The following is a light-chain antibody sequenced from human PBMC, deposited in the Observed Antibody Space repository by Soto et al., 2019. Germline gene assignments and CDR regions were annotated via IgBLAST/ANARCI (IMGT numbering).Light chain of an antibody. CDR2: GAV. CDR1: QSVGAD. J-gene: IGKJ2*01. CDR3: QQYYAWPRT. Sequence: EIVMTQSPVTLSVSPGERATLSCRASQSVGADLAWYQQIPGQAPRLLIYGAVTRPTGVAARWSGGGSGTEFTVTVDSLQSEDLAIYYCQQYYAWPRTVGQGTKLEI. V-gene: IGKV3-15*01.